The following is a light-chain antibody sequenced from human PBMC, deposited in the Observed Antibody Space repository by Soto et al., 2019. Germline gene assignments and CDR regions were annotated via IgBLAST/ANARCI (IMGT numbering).Light chain of an antibody. CDR3: QSFDSRLSGWV. CDR1: SSNIGAGYD. CDR2: GNN. J-gene: IGLJ2*01. V-gene: IGLV1-40*01. Sequence: QAVVTQPPSVSGAPGQRVTISCTGSSSNIGAGYDVHWYQQLPGTAPKLLVHGNNDRPSGVPDRFSASKSGTSASLAITGLQVEDEAEYYCQSFDSRLSGWVFGGGTKLTVL.